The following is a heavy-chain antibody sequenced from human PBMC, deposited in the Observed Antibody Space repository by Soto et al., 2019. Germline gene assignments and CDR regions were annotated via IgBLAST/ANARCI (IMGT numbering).Heavy chain of an antibody. J-gene: IGHJ6*02. CDR3: AREGYYYYYGMDV. CDR1: GYTFSSYG. CDR2: ISAYNGNT. Sequence: GAPVKGSCKASGYTFSSYGISWGRQAPGQGLEWMGRISAYNGNTNYAQKLQGRVTMTTDTSTSTAYMELRSLRSDDTAVYYCAREGYYYYYGMDVWGQGTTVTVSS. V-gene: IGHV1-18*01.